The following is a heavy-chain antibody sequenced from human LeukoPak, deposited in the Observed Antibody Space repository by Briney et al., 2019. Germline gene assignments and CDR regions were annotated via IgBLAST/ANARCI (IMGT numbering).Heavy chain of an antibody. CDR2: IYYSGST. V-gene: IGHV4-39*07. Sequence: SETLSLTCTVSGDSISTSNSYWGWIRQPPGKGLEWIGSIYYSGSTYYNPSLKSRVTISVDTSKNQFSLKLSSVTAADTAVYYCARERWYSRAGAFDIWGQGTMVTVSS. CDR3: ARERWYSRAGAFDI. CDR1: GDSISTSNSY. D-gene: IGHD6-19*01. J-gene: IGHJ3*02.